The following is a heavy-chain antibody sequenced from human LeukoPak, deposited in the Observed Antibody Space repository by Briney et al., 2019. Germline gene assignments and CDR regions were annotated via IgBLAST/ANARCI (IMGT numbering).Heavy chain of an antibody. J-gene: IGHJ6*03. CDR1: GGSFSGYY. CDR3: ARSSYSSGWSTHYYYYYYMDV. Sequence: SETLSLTCAVYGGSFSGYYWSWIRQPPGKGLEWIGSIYYSGSTYYNPSLKSRVTISVDTSKNQFSLKLSSVTAADTAVYYCARSSYSSGWSTHYYYYYYMDVWGKGTTVTVSS. V-gene: IGHV4-34*01. D-gene: IGHD6-19*01. CDR2: IYYSGST.